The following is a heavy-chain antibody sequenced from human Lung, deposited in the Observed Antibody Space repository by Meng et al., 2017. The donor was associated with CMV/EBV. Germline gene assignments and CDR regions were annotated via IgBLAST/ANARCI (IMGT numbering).Heavy chain of an antibody. D-gene: IGHD3-3*01. V-gene: IGHV3-30*04. CDR2: ISYDGNNQ. CDR3: ARAFPRSTSFGVVFDY. Sequence: SCAGSGFTFSKYDMDWVRQAPGKGLEWVAFISYDGNNQYYADSVKGRFTISRDNSKNTLYLQMNSLRAEDTALYYCARAFPRSTSFGVVFDYWGQGPLVTVSS. J-gene: IGHJ4*02. CDR1: GFTFSKYD.